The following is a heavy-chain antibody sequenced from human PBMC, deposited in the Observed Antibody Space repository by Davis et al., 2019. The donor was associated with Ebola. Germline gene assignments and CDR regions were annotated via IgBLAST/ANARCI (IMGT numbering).Heavy chain of an antibody. CDR2: INHSGST. Sequence: PSETLSLTCAVYGGSFSSYYWSWIRQPPGKGLEWIGEINHSGSTNYNPSLKSRVTISVDTSKNQFSLKLSSVTAADTAMYYCARGLRYYYFDYWGQGTLVTVSS. D-gene: IGHD3-16*01. J-gene: IGHJ4*02. V-gene: IGHV4-34*01. CDR3: ARGLRYYYFDY. CDR1: GGSFSSYY.